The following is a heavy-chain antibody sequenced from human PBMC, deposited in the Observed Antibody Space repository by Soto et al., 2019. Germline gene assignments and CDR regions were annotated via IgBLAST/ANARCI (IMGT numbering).Heavy chain of an antibody. V-gene: IGHV1-18*01. CDR1: GYTFTSYG. CDR3: ARDRADYYGSGSFAMDV. CDR2: ISAYNGNT. D-gene: IGHD3-10*01. Sequence: GASVKVSCKASGYTFTSYGISWVRQAPGQGLEWMGWISAYNGNTNYAQKLQGRVTMTTDTSTSTAYMELRSLGSDDTAVYYCARDRADYYGSGSFAMDVWGQGTTVTVSS. J-gene: IGHJ6*02.